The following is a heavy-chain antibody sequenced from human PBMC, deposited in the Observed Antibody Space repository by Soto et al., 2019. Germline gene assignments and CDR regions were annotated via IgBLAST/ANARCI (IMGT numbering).Heavy chain of an antibody. D-gene: IGHD3-10*01. J-gene: IGHJ5*02. CDR3: ARSVTP. V-gene: IGHV4-61*01. CDR2: IYYSGTT. Sequence: SETLSLTCTVSGGSISSGNHYWSWVRRPPGKGLEWIGYIYYSGTTSYNSSLMSRVTMSVDTSKNQFSLKLSSVTAADTAVYYCARSVTPWGQGTLVTVSS. CDR1: GGSISSGNHY.